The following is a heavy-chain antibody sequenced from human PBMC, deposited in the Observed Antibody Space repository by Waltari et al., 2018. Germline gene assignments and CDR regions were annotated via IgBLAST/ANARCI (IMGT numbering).Heavy chain of an antibody. J-gene: IGHJ4*02. CDR2: VGSSGAAT. D-gene: IGHD2-21*01. Sequence: EVQLLESGGGLVQPGGSLRLSCTVSGFTFRDYAMTWVRQAPGKGLGLVALVGSSGAATYYADSVKGRFSISRDNSRNTLYLQMNSLRAEDTAMYYCAKRGAPGELWFFDYWGQGNLVTVSS. CDR1: GFTFRDYA. V-gene: IGHV3-23*01. CDR3: AKRGAPGELWFFDY.